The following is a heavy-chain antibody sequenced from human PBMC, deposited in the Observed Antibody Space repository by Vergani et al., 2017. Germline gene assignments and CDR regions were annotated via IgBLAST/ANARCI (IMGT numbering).Heavy chain of an antibody. CDR1: GFTFSSYA. V-gene: IGHV3-30-3*01. Sequence: QVQLVESGGGVVQPGRSLRLSCAASGFTFSSYAMHWVRQAPGKGLEWVAVISYDGSNKYYADSVKGRFTISRDNSKNTLYLQMNSLRAEDTAVYYCARTSGAASDYWGQGTLVTVSS. CDR3: ARTSGAASDY. J-gene: IGHJ4*02. D-gene: IGHD6-19*01. CDR2: ISYDGSNK.